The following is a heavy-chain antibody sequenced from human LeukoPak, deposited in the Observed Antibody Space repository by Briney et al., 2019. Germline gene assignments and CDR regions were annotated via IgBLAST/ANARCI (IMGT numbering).Heavy chain of an antibody. Sequence: ASVKVSCKASGYTFTGYYMHWVRQAPGQGLEWMGWINPNSGGTNYAQKFQGRVTMTRDTSISTAYMELSRLRSEDTAVYYCARGGSSSPTQYYYYYYMDVWGKGTTVTVSS. J-gene: IGHJ6*03. V-gene: IGHV1-2*02. CDR3: ARGGSSSPTQYYYYYYMDV. CDR1: GYTFTGYY. D-gene: IGHD6-6*01. CDR2: INPNSGGT.